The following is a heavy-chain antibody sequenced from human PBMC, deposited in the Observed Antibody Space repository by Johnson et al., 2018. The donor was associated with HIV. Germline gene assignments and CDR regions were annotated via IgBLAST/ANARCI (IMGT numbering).Heavy chain of an antibody. Sequence: VQLVESGGGLVQPGGSLRLSCGASGFTFSSYAMTWVRQGPGKGLEWVSGISGSGGGTYYADSVKGRFTIFRDNSKNTVYLQMNSLRAEDTAVYYCAKDLAFLSWSYPDAFDIWGQGTMVTVSS. D-gene: IGHD3-10*01. J-gene: IGHJ3*02. CDR1: GFTFSSYA. CDR2: ISGSGGGT. CDR3: AKDLAFLSWSYPDAFDI. V-gene: IGHV3-23*04.